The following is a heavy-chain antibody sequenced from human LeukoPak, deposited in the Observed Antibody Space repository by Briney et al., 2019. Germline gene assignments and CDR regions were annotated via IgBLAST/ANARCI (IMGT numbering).Heavy chain of an antibody. Sequence: PGGSPRLSCAASGFTFSSYGMSWVRQAPGKGLEWVSGVSESGGSTYYTDSVKGRFTISRDNSRNTLYLQMNSLRAEDTAIYYCTKWNGYGDYWGQGILVTVSS. CDR1: GFTFSSYG. CDR2: VSESGGST. V-gene: IGHV3-23*01. J-gene: IGHJ4*02. CDR3: TKWNGYGDY. D-gene: IGHD3-3*01.